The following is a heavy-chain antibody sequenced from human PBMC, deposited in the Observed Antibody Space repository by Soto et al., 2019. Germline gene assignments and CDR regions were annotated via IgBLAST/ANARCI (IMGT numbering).Heavy chain of an antibody. CDR1: GGSISDGGHA. J-gene: IGHJ3*02. Sequence: QLQLRESASGLVKPSQTLSLTCAVSGGSISDGGHAWTWIRQPPGKGLEWIGYIYQSGSAYYTTSLKSRVTISMDKSKNQISLTLKSVTAADTAIYYCACNYDADAFDIWGQGTMVPVSS. V-gene: IGHV4-30-2*01. D-gene: IGHD3-22*01. CDR2: IYQSGSA. CDR3: ACNYDADAFDI.